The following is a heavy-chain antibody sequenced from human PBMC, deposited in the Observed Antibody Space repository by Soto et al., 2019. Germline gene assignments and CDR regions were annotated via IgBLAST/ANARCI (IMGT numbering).Heavy chain of an antibody. Sequence: PSETLSLTCTVSGGSISSGDYYWSWIRQPPGKGLEWIGYIYYSGSTYYNPSLKSRVTISVDTSKNQFSLKLSSVTAADTAVYYCARTGPRWLVKDAFDIWGQGTMVTVSS. V-gene: IGHV4-30-4*01. J-gene: IGHJ3*02. CDR2: IYYSGST. CDR1: GGSISSGDYY. CDR3: ARTGPRWLVKDAFDI. D-gene: IGHD6-19*01.